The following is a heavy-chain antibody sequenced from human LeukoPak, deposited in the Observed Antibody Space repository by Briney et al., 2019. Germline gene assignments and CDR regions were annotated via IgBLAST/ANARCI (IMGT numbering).Heavy chain of an antibody. J-gene: IGHJ6*02. CDR1: GGTFSSYA. Sequence: SVKVSCKASGGTFSSYAISWVRQAPGQGLEWMGGIIPIFGTANYAQKFQGRVTITADETTSTAYMELSSLRSEDTAVYYCARAPGYYYGMDVWGQGTTVTVSS. V-gene: IGHV1-69*01. CDR3: ARAPGYYYGMDV. CDR2: IIPIFGTA.